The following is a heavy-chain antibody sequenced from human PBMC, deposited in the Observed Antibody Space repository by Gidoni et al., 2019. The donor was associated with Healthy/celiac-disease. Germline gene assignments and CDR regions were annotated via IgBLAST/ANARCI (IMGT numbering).Heavy chain of an antibody. CDR1: GFTFSRYA. D-gene: IGHD3-10*01. CDR2: ISSNGGST. V-gene: IGHV3-64D*06. CDR3: VKAGNHRSFYY. Sequence: EVQLVESGGGLVQPGGSLRLSCSASGFTFSRYAMHWVRQGTGKGLEYGSAISSNGGSTYYADSVKGRCTISRDNAKNTLYLQMSSLRAEDTAVYYCVKAGNHRSFYYWGQGTLVTVSA. J-gene: IGHJ4*02.